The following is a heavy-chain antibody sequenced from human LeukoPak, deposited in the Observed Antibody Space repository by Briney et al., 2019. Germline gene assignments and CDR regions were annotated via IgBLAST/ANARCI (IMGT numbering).Heavy chain of an antibody. J-gene: IGHJ4*02. CDR3: ARAEFSLRYFDWLFDY. V-gene: IGHV3-7*01. CDR2: IKQDGSEK. Sequence: GGSLRLSCAASGFTFSSYWMSWVRQAPGKGLEWVANIKQDGSEKYYVDSVKGRFTISRGNAKNSLYLQMNSLRAEDTAVYYCARAEFSLRYFDWLFDYWGQGTLVTVSS. CDR1: GFTFSSYW. D-gene: IGHD3-9*01.